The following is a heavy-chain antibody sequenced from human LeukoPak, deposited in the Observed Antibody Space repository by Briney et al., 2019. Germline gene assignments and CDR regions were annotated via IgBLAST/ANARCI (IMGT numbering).Heavy chain of an antibody. CDR1: GGSFSGYY. CDR3: ARETHYYDSSGQFDY. Sequence: SETLSLTCAVYGGSFSGYYWSWIRQPPGKGLEWIGSIFYSGSTDYSPSLESRVTISVDTSKNQFSLKLSSVTAADTAVYYCARETHYYDSSGQFDYWGQGTLVSVSS. V-gene: IGHV4-34*12. D-gene: IGHD3-22*01. J-gene: IGHJ4*02. CDR2: IFYSGST.